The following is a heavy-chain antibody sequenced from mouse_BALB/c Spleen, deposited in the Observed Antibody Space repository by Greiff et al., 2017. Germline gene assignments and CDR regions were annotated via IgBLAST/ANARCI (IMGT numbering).Heavy chain of an antibody. CDR2: INPNNGGT. CDR1: GYTFTDYN. J-gene: IGHJ4*01. V-gene: IGHV1-18*01. Sequence: EVKLVESGPELVKPGASVKIPCKASGYTFTDYNMDWVKQSHGKSLEWIGDINPNNGGTIYNQKFKGKATLTVDKSSSTAYMELRSLTSEDTAVYYCARSRRYYAMDYWGQGTSVTVSS. CDR3: ARSRRYYAMDY.